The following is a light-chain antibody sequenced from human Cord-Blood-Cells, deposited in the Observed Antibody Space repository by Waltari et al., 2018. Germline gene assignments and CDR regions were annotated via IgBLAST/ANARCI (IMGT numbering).Light chain of an antibody. V-gene: IGLV2-14*03. Sequence: QSALTQPASVSGSPGQSITISCTGTSSDVGGYKYVSWYQQHPGKAPKLMIYDVSNRPSRVSNRFSGSKSGNPASLTISGLQAEDEADYYCSSYTSSSTRVFGGGTKLTVL. CDR1: SSDVGGYKY. CDR3: SSYTSSSTRV. J-gene: IGLJ3*02. CDR2: DVS.